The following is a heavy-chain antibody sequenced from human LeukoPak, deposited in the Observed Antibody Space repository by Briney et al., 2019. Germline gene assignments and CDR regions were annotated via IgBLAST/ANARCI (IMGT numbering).Heavy chain of an antibody. CDR3: ARSKAHLSTSWYGNWFDP. D-gene: IGHD2-2*01. CDR1: GDSISRGSY. V-gene: IGHV4-38-2*02. Sequence: PSETLSLTCTVSGDSISRGSYWGWIRQPPGKGLEWIGSMYHSGDTYYNPSLRSRVTISLDTSKDQLSLKLSSVTAADTAVYYCARSKAHLSTSWYGNWFDPWGQGTLVTVSS. CDR2: MYHSGDT. J-gene: IGHJ5*02.